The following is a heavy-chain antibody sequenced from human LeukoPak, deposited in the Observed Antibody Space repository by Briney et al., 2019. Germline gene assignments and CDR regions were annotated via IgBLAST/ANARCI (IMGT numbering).Heavy chain of an antibody. Sequence: GGSLRLSCAASGFTFGDYGMSWVRQAPGKGLEWVSSISGSGGSTYSADSVKGRFTISRDNSKKTLYLQMNSLRAEDTAVYYCAKEMGFKIREVMLGFFDYWGQGTLVTVSS. CDR2: ISGSGGST. D-gene: IGHD3-10*01. CDR3: AKEMGFKIREVMLGFFDY. V-gene: IGHV3-23*01. J-gene: IGHJ4*02. CDR1: GFTFGDYG.